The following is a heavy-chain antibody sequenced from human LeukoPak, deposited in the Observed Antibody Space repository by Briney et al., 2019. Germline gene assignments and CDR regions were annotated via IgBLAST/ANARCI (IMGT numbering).Heavy chain of an antibody. Sequence: GGSLRLSCAASGFTFSSYSMNWVRQAPGKGLEWVSSISSSSGNSISYADSVKGRFTISRDNAKNSLYLQMNSLRAEDTAVYYCTRDQVSVAGTGIDYWGQGTLVTVSS. V-gene: IGHV3-21*01. CDR2: ISSSSGNSI. D-gene: IGHD6-19*01. CDR3: TRDQVSVAGTGIDY. CDR1: GFTFSSYS. J-gene: IGHJ4*02.